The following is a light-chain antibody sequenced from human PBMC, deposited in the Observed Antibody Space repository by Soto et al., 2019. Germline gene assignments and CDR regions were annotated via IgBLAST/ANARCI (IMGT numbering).Light chain of an antibody. CDR3: QQYSRYSYR. CDR1: QGIRND. V-gene: IGKV1-17*01. J-gene: IGKJ2*03. CDR2: DAS. Sequence: IQMTQSPSSLSASVGDRVTITCRASQGIRNDLGWYQQKPGKAPNLLIYDASSLQTGVPSRFSGSGSGTEFTLTISSLQPDDFATYYCQQYSRYSYRFGPGTKLEI.